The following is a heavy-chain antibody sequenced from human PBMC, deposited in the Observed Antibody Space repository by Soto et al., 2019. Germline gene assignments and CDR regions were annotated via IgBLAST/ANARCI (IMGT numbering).Heavy chain of an antibody. Sequence: SETLSLTRTVSGGSISSGSYHWSWIRQHPGKGLEWIGNIYYSGSSYYNPSLKSRATISIDTSKDQFSLRLGSVTAADTAVYYCARVEGSSYYFRHDCWGRGTLVTV. CDR2: IYYSGSS. V-gene: IGHV4-31*03. J-gene: IGHJ4*02. D-gene: IGHD1-26*01. CDR3: ARVEGSSYYFRHDC. CDR1: GGSISSGSYH.